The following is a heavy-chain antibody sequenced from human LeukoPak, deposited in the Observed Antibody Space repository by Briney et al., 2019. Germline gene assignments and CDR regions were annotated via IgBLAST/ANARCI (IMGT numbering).Heavy chain of an antibody. CDR2: IWHDGRNK. V-gene: IGHV3-33*08. Sequence: GGSLRLSCAASGFALSIYGMHWVRQAPGKGLEWVAFIWHDGRNKYYADSVKGRFTISRDNSKNALYLQMNSLRAEDTAVYHCARLVGGTHYFDYWGQGTLVTVSS. J-gene: IGHJ4*02. D-gene: IGHD1-26*01. CDR1: GFALSIYG. CDR3: ARLVGGTHYFDY.